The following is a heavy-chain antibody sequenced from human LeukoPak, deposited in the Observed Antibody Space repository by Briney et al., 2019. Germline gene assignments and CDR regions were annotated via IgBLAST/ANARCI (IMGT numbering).Heavy chain of an antibody. D-gene: IGHD2-15*01. CDR2: IYSGGST. Sequence: GGSLRLSCAASGFTVSSNYMSWVRQAPGKGPEWVSVIYSGGSTYYADSVKGRFTISRDNSKNTLYLQMNSLRAEDTAVYYCARVVWSGGPFDPWGQGTLVTVSS. V-gene: IGHV3-66*01. CDR1: GFTVSSNY. J-gene: IGHJ5*02. CDR3: ARVVWSGGPFDP.